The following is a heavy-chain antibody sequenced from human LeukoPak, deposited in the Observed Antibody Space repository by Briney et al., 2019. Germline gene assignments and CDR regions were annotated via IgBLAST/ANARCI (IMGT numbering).Heavy chain of an antibody. Sequence: GGSLRLPCAASGFTFSSYSMNWVRQAPGKGLEWVSYISSGSSAIYYADSVKGRFTISRDNAKNSLYLQMNSLRAEDTAVYYCARGQYSSGWYPTLGYWGQGTLVTVSS. J-gene: IGHJ4*02. CDR1: GFTFSSYS. CDR2: ISSGSSAI. V-gene: IGHV3-48*01. CDR3: ARGQYSSGWYPTLGY. D-gene: IGHD6-19*01.